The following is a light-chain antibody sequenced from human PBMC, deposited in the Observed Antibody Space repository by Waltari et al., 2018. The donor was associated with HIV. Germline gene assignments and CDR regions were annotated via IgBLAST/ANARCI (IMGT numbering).Light chain of an antibody. V-gene: IGKV4-1*01. CDR3: QQYHSIPWT. CDR1: HGLLSWPQNKYF. CDR2: WAS. J-gene: IGKJ1*01. Sequence: DIVLTQSPDSLAVSLGDRATIHYKSSHGLLSWPQNKYFLGWYQQKPGQPPKLLIYWASTRESGVPARFTGSGSGTDFSLTINSLQAEDVATYYCQQYHSIPWTFGRGTKVEI.